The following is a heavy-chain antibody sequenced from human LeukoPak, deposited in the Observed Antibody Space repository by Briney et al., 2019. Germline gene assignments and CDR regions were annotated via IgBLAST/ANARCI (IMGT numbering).Heavy chain of an antibody. J-gene: IGHJ4*02. CDR1: GFTFSTYA. CDR2: ISGDGGST. CDR3: AKRPDCSTTNCFRFEY. V-gene: IGHV3-23*01. Sequence: PGGSLRLSCAASGFTFSTYAMSWVRQAPGQGLEWVSSISGDGGSTYYAESVKGRFTISRGNSKNTLYLQMNSLRAEDTAVYYCAKRPDCSTTNCFRFEYWGQGTLVTVSS. D-gene: IGHD2-2*01.